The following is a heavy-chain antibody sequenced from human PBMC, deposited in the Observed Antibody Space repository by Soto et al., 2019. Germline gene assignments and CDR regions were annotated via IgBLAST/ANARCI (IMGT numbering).Heavy chain of an antibody. CDR1: GFTFSSSA. CDR3: AKEGTGSRGPFVDY. Sequence: GSLRLSCAASGFTFSSSAMSWVRQAPGQGLEWVSAASGSGDKTWYADSVKGRFTISRDNSRNSLYLQMNSLRPEDTAIYYCAKEGTGSRGPFVDYWGQGTLVTVSS. D-gene: IGHD1-1*01. J-gene: IGHJ4*02. V-gene: IGHV3-23*01. CDR2: ASGSGDKT.